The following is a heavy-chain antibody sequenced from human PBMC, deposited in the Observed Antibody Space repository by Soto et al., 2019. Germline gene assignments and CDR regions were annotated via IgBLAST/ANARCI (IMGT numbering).Heavy chain of an antibody. CDR1: GFTFSSYA. CDR2: ISSGTSTI. V-gene: IGHV3-48*01. J-gene: IGHJ5*02. D-gene: IGHD3-22*01. CDR3: ATEGDSSGWYNWFDP. Sequence: GGSLRLSCAASGFTFSSYAMSWVRQAPGKGLEWVSYISSGTSTIYYADSVKGRFTISRDNAKNSLYLQMNSLRAEDTAVYYCATEGDSSGWYNWFDPWGQGTLVTVSS.